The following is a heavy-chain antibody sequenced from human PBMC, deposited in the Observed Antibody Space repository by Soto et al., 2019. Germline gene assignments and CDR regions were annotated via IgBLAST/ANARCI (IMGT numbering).Heavy chain of an antibody. CDR3: ARDGGSHGPSYFDS. D-gene: IGHD3-16*01. J-gene: IGHJ4*02. Sequence: VHLVESGGGVVQPGRSLRLSCAASGFTFSYYGMNWVRQAPGKGPEWVAVIWYDGSIKYYAESVKGRFSISRDNSKNTLYLNMNSLRTEDTAVYYCARDGGSHGPSYFDSWGQGSQVIVSS. CDR1: GFTFSYYG. CDR2: IWYDGSIK. V-gene: IGHV3-33*01.